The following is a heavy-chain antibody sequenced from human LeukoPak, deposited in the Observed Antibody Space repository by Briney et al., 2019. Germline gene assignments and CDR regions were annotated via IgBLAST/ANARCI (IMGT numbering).Heavy chain of an antibody. J-gene: IGHJ3*02. CDR2: INSDGSST. Sequence: PGGSLRLSCAASGFTFSSYWMHWVRQAPGKGLVWVSRINSDGSSTSYADSVKGRFTISRDNAKNTLYLQMNSLRAEDTAVYYCARENDYGDYRDAFDIWGQGTMVTVSS. V-gene: IGHV3-74*01. D-gene: IGHD4-17*01. CDR1: GFTFSSYW. CDR3: ARENDYGDYRDAFDI.